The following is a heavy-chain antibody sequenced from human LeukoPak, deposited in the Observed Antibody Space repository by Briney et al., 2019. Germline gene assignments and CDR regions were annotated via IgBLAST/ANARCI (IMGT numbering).Heavy chain of an antibody. J-gene: IGHJ6*03. CDR2: MNPNSGNT. CDR1: GYTFTSYD. CDR3: ARGLRTMVRGVISYYMDV. V-gene: IGHV1-8*01. D-gene: IGHD3-10*01. Sequence: ASVKVSCKASGYTFTSYDINWVRQATGQGLEWMGWMNPNSGNTGYAQKFQGRVTMTRNTSISTAYMELSSLRSEDTAVYYCARGLRTMVRGVISYYMDVWGKGTMVTVSS.